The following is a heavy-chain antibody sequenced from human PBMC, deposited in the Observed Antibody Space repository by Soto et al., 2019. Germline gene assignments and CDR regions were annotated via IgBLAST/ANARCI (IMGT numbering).Heavy chain of an antibody. J-gene: IGHJ5*02. V-gene: IGHV3-48*03. CDR2: ISSSSDFI. CDR3: ARGANGIDRLDH. Sequence: PGGSLRLSCEVSGFTFRSHEMHWVRQAPGKGLEWLSYISSSSDFIYYSESVKGRFTISRDNANNSLYLQMNSLRAADTAIYYCARGANGIDRLDHWGQGATVTVYS. D-gene: IGHD5-12*01. CDR1: GFTFRSHE.